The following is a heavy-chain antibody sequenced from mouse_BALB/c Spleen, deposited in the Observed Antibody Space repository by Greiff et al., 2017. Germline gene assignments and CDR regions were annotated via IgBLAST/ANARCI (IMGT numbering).Heavy chain of an antibody. D-gene: IGHD2-2*01. Sequence: QVQLQQSGPELVKPGASVKMSCKASGYTFTDYVISWVKQRTGQGLEWIGEIYPGSGSTYYNEKFKGKATLTADKSSNTAYMQLSSLTSEDSAVYVCATYGYDGAWFAYWGQGTLVTVSA. V-gene: IGHV1-81*01. J-gene: IGHJ3*01. CDR3: ATYGYDGAWFAY. CDR1: GYTFTDYV. CDR2: IYPGSGST.